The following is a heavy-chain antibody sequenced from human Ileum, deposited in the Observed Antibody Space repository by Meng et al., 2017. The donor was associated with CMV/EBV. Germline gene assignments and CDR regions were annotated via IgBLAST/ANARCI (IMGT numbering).Heavy chain of an antibody. CDR3: AKVTTVIVPAYAFDY. Sequence: GGSLRLSCAASGSTFSTYGMHWVRQAPGKGREWVAYIRNDASSKYYADSVKGRFTISRDNSNNTLYLQMNRLRDEDTAVYYCAKVTTVIVPAYAFDYWGQGTLVTVSS. D-gene: IGHD2-2*01. CDR1: GSTFSTYG. CDR2: IRNDASSK. J-gene: IGHJ4*02. V-gene: IGHV3-30*02.